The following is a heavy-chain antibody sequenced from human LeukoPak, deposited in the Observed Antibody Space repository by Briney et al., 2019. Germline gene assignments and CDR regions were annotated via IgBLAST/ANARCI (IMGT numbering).Heavy chain of an antibody. CDR3: ARAVDYAGVAET. Sequence: ASVKVSCKASGYTFIDYYIYWLRRAPGQGLEWMGWINPNNGGTNYAQKFQGRVTMTRDTSISTAYMDLSRLRSDDTAVYYCARAVDYAGVAETWGQGTLVTVSS. D-gene: IGHD4-23*01. J-gene: IGHJ5*02. V-gene: IGHV1-2*02. CDR1: GYTFIDYY. CDR2: INPNNGGT.